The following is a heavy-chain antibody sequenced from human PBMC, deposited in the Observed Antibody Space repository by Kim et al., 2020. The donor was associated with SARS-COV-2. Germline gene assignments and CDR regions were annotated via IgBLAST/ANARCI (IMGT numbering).Heavy chain of an antibody. CDR3: ARDFFHLPRYCSSANCYEYYYGMDV. CDR1: GGSISSGSYY. D-gene: IGHD2-2*01. J-gene: IGHJ6*02. V-gene: IGHV4-61*02. CDR2: IYTSGSS. Sequence: SETLSLTCTVSGGSISSGSYYWSWIRQPAGKGLEWIGRIYTSGSSNYNPSLKSRVTISVDTWKNQFSLKLSSVTAADTAVYFCARDFFHLPRYCSSANCYEYYYGMDVWGQGTTVTVSS.